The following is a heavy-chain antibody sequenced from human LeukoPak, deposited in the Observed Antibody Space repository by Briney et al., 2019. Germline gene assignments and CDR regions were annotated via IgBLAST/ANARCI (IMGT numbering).Heavy chain of an antibody. CDR2: FDPEDGET. V-gene: IGHV1-24*01. CDR3: AITRQIAVAGTRLSYYYYGMDV. CDR1: GYTLTELS. J-gene: IGHJ6*02. D-gene: IGHD6-19*01. Sequence: ASVKVSCKASGYTLTELSMHWVRQAPGKGLEWMGGFDPEDGETIYAQKFQGRVTMTEDTSTDTAYMELSSLRSEDTAVYYCAITRQIAVAGTRLSYYYYGMDVWGQGTTVTVSS.